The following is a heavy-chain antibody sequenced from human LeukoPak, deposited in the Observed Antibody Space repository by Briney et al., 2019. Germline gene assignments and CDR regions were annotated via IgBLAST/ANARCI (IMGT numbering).Heavy chain of an antibody. J-gene: IGHJ4*02. CDR2: IYPRDGST. V-gene: IGHV1-46*01. CDR3: ARDQEGFDY. CDR1: GYTFTNNY. Sequence: GASVKVSCTASGYTFTNNYLHWVRQAPGQGLEWMGMIYPRDGSTSYAQNFQGGVTVTRDTSTTTVHMELRGLRSEDTAVYYCARDQEGFDYWGQGTVVTVSS.